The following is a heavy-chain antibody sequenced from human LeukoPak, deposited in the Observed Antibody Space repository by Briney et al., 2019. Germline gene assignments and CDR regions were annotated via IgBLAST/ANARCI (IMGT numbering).Heavy chain of an antibody. V-gene: IGHV3-21*01. D-gene: IGHD3-22*01. Sequence: PGGSLRLSCAASGFTFSSYSMNWVRQAPGKGLEWVSSISGSSSYIFYADSVKGRFTISRDNAKNSLYLQMNSLRAEDTAVYYCARGDYYDSSGYGDYGGQGTLVTVS. J-gene: IGHJ4*02. CDR3: ARGDYYDSSGYGDY. CDR1: GFTFSSYS. CDR2: ISGSSSYI.